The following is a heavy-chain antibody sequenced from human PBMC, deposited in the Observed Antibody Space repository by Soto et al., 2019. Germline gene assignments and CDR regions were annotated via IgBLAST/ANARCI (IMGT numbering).Heavy chain of an antibody. CDR3: ARQERSNGYGSDY. CDR1: GGSIRSTSYY. Sequence: QLQLQESGPGLVKASETLSLTCTVSGGSIRSTSYYWGWIRQAPGKGLEWIGSIYYSGSTYYDPSLKSRVTISVDTSKNQFSLRLFSVTAADTAVYYCARQERSNGYGSDYWGQGTLVTVSS. D-gene: IGHD5-12*01. V-gene: IGHV4-39*01. CDR2: IYYSGST. J-gene: IGHJ4*02.